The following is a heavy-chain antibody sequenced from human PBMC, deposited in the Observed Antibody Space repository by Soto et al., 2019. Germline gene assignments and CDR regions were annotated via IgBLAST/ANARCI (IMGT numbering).Heavy chain of an antibody. D-gene: IGHD2-21*02. Sequence: EVQLLESGGGLVQPGGSLRLSCAASGFTFSSYAMSWVRQAPWKGLEWVSAISGSGGSTYYADSVKGRFTISRDNSKNTRYLQMNSLRAEDTAVYYCAKHSAVVTATYYFDYWGQGTLVTVSS. CDR2: ISGSGGST. CDR1: GFTFSSYA. V-gene: IGHV3-23*01. CDR3: AKHSAVVTATYYFDY. J-gene: IGHJ4*02.